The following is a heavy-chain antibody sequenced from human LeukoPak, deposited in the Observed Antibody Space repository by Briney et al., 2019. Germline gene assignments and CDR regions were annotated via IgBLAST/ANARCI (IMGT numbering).Heavy chain of an antibody. CDR3: VRMRGPERRHCFDY. D-gene: IGHD1-1*01. J-gene: IGHJ4*02. V-gene: IGHV3-23*01. Sequence: GGSLRLSCVVSDFTFAVSWVCQAPGKGLEWISTINVRGDDSFHADSVKGRFTISRDTSKNTLYLHMSSLRAADTAMYFCVRMRGPERRHCFDYWSQGALLIVSS. CDR2: INVRGDDS. CDR1: DFTFA.